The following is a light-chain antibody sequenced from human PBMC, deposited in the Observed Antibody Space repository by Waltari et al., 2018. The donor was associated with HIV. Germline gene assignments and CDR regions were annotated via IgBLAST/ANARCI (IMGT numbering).Light chain of an antibody. CDR2: KAS. V-gene: IGKV1-5*03. J-gene: IGKJ3*01. CDR3: QQYYSYST. CDR1: QTVYNW. Sequence: DIPLTQSPSTVSASVGDSLTITCRASQTVYNWLAWYKQRPGKAPKLLIYKASTLESGVPPRFSGSGSGTEFTLTINGLQSDDFATYYCQQYYSYSTFGPGTKVDIK.